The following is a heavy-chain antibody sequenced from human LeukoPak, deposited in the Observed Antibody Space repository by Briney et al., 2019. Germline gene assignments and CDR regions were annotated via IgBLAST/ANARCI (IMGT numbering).Heavy chain of an antibody. V-gene: IGHV3-33*01. CDR1: GFTFSSYG. D-gene: IGHD6-13*01. Sequence: GGSLRLSCAASGFTFSSYGMHWVRQAPGKGLEWVAVIWYDGSNKFYADSVKGRFTISRDNSKNTLYLQMNSLRAEDTAVYYCAREYSAGWFDPWGQGTLVTLSS. CDR2: IWYDGSNK. CDR3: AREYSAGWFDP. J-gene: IGHJ5*02.